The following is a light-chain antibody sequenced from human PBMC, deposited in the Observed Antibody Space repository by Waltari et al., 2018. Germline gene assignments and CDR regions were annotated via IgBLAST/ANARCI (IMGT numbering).Light chain of an antibody. Sequence: QSVLTQPLSVSVAPGQTVTISCSAASSNIGNNYVSCYQHVPGTAPKLLIYENNRRPSGIPDRFSGSKSGTSATLGITGLQTGDEADYYCGTWDASLGGIFGTGTKVTVL. CDR1: SSNIGNNY. V-gene: IGLV1-51*02. CDR3: GTWDASLGGI. CDR2: ENN. J-gene: IGLJ1*01.